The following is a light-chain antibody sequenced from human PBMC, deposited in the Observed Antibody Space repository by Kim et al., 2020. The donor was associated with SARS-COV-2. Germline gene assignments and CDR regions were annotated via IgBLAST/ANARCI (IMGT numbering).Light chain of an antibody. Sequence: RQTATLTGTGNSNNVGNQGAAWLQQHQGHPPKLLSYRNNNRPSGISERLSASRSGNTASLTITGLQPEDEADYYCSAWDSSLSALVFGGGTQLTVL. CDR1: SNNVGNQG. V-gene: IGLV10-54*01. J-gene: IGLJ2*01. CDR3: SAWDSSLSALV. CDR2: RNN.